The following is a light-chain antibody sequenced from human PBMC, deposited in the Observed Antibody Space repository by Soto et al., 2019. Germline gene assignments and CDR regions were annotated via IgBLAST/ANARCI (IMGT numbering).Light chain of an antibody. V-gene: IGKV3-11*01. Sequence: EIVLTQSPATLSLSPGERATLSCRASQSVSNNLGWYQQKPGQAPRLLIYDASNRATDIPARFSGSGSGTDFPLTINSLEHEDFAVYYCQQRSNWPRTFGQGTKLEIK. J-gene: IGKJ2*01. CDR2: DAS. CDR1: QSVSNN. CDR3: QQRSNWPRT.